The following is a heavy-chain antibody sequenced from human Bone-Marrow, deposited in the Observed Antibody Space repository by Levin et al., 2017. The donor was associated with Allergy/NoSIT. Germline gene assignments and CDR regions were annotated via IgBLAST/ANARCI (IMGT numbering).Heavy chain of an antibody. D-gene: IGHD3-16*02. V-gene: IGHV3-49*03. CDR1: GFTFGDYV. CDR3: TRGGAYYDYVWGSYRYHQFDY. Sequence: LSFPASGFTFGDYVMSWFRQAPGPFLSFFFFLLLPSSFFPPSYAASVKGRFTISRDDSKSIAYLQMNSLKTEDTAVYYCTRGGAYYDYVWGSYRYHQFDYWGQGTLVTVSS. CDR2: LLLPSSFFPP. J-gene: IGHJ4*02.